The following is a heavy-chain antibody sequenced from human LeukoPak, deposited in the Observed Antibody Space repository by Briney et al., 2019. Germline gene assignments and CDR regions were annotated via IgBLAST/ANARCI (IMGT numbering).Heavy chain of an antibody. CDR3: AKDRSGYGPDY. CDR2: IRYDGGIR. Sequence: GESLRLSCAASGFTFSTYGMHWVRQAPGKGLEWVAFIRYDGGIRYYADSVKGRFTISRDNSQNTLYLQMNGLRPEGTGVYYCAKDRSGYGPDYWGQGTLVTVSS. CDR1: GFTFSTYG. V-gene: IGHV3-30*02. J-gene: IGHJ4*02. D-gene: IGHD5-12*01.